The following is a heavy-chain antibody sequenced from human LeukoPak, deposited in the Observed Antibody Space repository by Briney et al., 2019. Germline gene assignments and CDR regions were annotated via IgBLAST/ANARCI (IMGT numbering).Heavy chain of an antibody. CDR3: ARLYSSSWYSYFQH. CDR2: IYTSGST. Sequence: PSGTLSLTCTVSGGSISSYYWSWIRQPPGKGLEWIGYIYTSGSTNYNPSLKSRVTISVDTSKNQFSLKLSSVTAADTAVYYCARLYSSSWYSYFQHWGQGTLVTVSS. J-gene: IGHJ1*01. CDR1: GGSISSYY. V-gene: IGHV4-4*09. D-gene: IGHD6-13*01.